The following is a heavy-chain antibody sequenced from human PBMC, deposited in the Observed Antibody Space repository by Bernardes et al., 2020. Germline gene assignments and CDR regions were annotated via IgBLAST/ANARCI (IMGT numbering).Heavy chain of an antibody. CDR3: TTGGIYCIGANCYPRYFDF. V-gene: IGHV3-15*01. D-gene: IGHD2-15*01. CDR2: IKSKTDGETT. Sequence: GGSLRLSCSAAGFGFTTAWMSWVRQAPGKGLEWVGLIKSKTDGETTDYAAPVKGRFTISRDDSKNTVYLQMKSLKTEDTAVYFCTTGGIYCIGANCYPRYFDFWGQGTLVTVSS. J-gene: IGHJ4*02. CDR1: GFGFTTAW.